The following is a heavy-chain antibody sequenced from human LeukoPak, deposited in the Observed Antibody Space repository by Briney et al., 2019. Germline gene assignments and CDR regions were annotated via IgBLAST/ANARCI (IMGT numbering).Heavy chain of an antibody. D-gene: IGHD3-10*01. V-gene: IGHV3-21*01. J-gene: IGHJ4*02. CDR3: ARGGIKITMVRGVTAYYFDY. CDR2: ISSSSSYI. CDR1: GFTFSSYS. Sequence: GGSLRLSCAASGFTFSSYSMNWVRQAPGKGLEWVSSISSSSSYIYYAASVKGRFTISRDNAKNSLYLQMNSLRAEDTAVYYCARGGIKITMVRGVTAYYFDYWGQGTLVTVSS.